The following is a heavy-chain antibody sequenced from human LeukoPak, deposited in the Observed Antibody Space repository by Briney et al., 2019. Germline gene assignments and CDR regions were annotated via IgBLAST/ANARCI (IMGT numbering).Heavy chain of an antibody. CDR2: IYTSGST. CDR1: GGSISSYY. D-gene: IGHD2-2*01. Sequence: SETLSLTCTVSGGSISSYYWSWIRQPPGKGLEWIGYIYTSGSTNYNPSLKSRVTISVDTSKNQFSLKLSPVTAADTAVYYCARRAFVVVPAASDYYYYYYMDVWGKGTTVTVSS. V-gene: IGHV4-4*09. CDR3: ARRAFVVVPAASDYYYYYYMDV. J-gene: IGHJ6*03.